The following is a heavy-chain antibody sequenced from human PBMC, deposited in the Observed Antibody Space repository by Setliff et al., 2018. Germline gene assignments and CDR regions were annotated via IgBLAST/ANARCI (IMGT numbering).Heavy chain of an antibody. CDR3: ARGGTFRYFDY. Sequence: SETLSLTCSVSGGSISSGSDYWTWIRQAPGKGLEWIGHVYYSGAANYNPSLKSRVTVSVDTSKNQFSLRLISVTAADTAVYYCARGGTFRYFDYWGQGTPVTVSS. D-gene: IGHD5-12*01. J-gene: IGHJ4*02. V-gene: IGHV4-61*01. CDR2: VYYSGAA. CDR1: GGSISSGSDY.